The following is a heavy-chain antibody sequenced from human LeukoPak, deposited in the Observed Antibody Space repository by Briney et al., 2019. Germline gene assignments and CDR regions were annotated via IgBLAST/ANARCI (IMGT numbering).Heavy chain of an antibody. J-gene: IGHJ5*02. CDR3: ARDRGRIAAAKLITYNWFDP. D-gene: IGHD6-13*01. V-gene: IGHV4-59*11. CDR1: GGSISSHY. CDR2: IYYSGST. Sequence: NPSETLSLTCTVSGGSISSHYWSWIRQPPGKGLEWIGYIYYSGSTNYNPSLKSRVTISVDTSKNQFSLKLSSVTAADTAVYYCARDRGRIAAAKLITYNWFDPWGQGTLVTVSS.